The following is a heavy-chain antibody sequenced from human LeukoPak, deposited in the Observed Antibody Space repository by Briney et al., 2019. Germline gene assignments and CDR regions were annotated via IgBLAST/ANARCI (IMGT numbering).Heavy chain of an antibody. CDR3: VRRPAGSSLDY. D-gene: IGHD3-10*01. Sequence: QPGRSLRLSCAASGFTFSSYGMHWVRQAPGKGLEWVAVIWYDGSVKYYADSVKGRFTISRDNSKNTLYLQMNSLRAEDTAVYYCVRRPAGSSLDYWGQGTLVTVSS. CDR1: GFTFSSYG. V-gene: IGHV3-33*01. CDR2: IWYDGSVK. J-gene: IGHJ4*02.